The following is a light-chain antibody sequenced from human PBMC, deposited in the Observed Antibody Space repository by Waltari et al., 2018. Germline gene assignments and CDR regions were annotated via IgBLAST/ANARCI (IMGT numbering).Light chain of an antibody. Sequence: DIQMTPSPSALSASVGDSGTITCRASQDIKAWLAWYQQKPGKGPNPLIYKASSLESGVPSRFSGSASGTEFTLTISSLQPDDFATYFCQQYHRYPVTFGGGTKVDIK. J-gene: IGKJ4*01. V-gene: IGKV1-5*03. CDR1: QDIKAW. CDR3: QQYHRYPVT. CDR2: KAS.